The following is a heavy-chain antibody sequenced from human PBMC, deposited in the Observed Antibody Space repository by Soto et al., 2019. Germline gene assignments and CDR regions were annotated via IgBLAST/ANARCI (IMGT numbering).Heavy chain of an antibody. J-gene: IGHJ4*02. Sequence: QVQLQESGPGLVKPSETLSLTCTVSGGYISSYYWSWIRQPPGKGLEWIGYIYYSGSTNYNPSLKSRVTISVDTTKNQFSLRLSSVTAADTAVYYCARVRSSGWYFEGVGASGFDYWGQGTLVTVSS. D-gene: IGHD6-19*01. V-gene: IGHV4-59*01. CDR1: GGYISSYY. CDR3: ARVRSSGWYFEGVGASGFDY. CDR2: IYYSGST.